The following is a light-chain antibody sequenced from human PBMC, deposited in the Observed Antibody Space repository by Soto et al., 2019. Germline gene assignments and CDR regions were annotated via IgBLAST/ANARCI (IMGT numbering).Light chain of an antibody. Sequence: DIQMTQSPSTLSASVGDRVSITCRASQSISRQLAWYQQKPGKAPNLLIYQASNLETGVPSRFTDSGSGTEFTLTIGSQQPDYLATYYGLQYQSYWTFGQGTKVEVK. CDR3: LQYQSYWT. CDR1: QSISRQ. V-gene: IGKV1-5*03. CDR2: QAS. J-gene: IGKJ1*01.